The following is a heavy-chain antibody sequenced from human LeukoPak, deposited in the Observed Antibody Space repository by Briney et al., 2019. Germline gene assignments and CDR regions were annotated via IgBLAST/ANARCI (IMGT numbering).Heavy chain of an antibody. J-gene: IGHJ3*02. CDR2: IGSSGSDT. V-gene: IGHV3-11*04. CDR3: ARDSLADAFDI. CDR1: GFIFSDYY. Sequence: GGSLRLSCAASGFIFSDYYMSWIRQAPGKELEWVSYIGSSGSDTYYADSVKGRFSISRDNAKNPLYLQMNSLRAGDTAVYYCARDSLADAFDIWGQGTMVTVSS.